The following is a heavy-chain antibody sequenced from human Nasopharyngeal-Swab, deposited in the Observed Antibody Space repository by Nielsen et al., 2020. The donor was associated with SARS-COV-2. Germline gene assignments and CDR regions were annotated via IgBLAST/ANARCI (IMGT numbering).Heavy chain of an antibody. CDR2: IYYSGST. J-gene: IGHJ4*02. Sequence: SETLSLTCTVSGGSIRSSSYYWGWIRQPPGKGLEWIGSIYYSGSTYYNPSLKSRVTISVDTSKNQFSLKLSSVTAADTAVYYCARVAGGADIVATIFDYWGQGTLLTVSS. CDR1: GGSIRSSSYY. V-gene: IGHV4-39*07. D-gene: IGHD5-12*01. CDR3: ARVAGGADIVATIFDY.